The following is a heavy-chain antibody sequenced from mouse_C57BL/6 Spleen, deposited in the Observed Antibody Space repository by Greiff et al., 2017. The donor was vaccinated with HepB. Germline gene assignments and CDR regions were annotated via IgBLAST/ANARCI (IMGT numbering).Heavy chain of an antibody. CDR3: ARWYDYVFAY. J-gene: IGHJ3*01. CDR2: IYPGSGNT. Sequence: QVQLQQSGPELVKPGASVKISCKASGYSFTSYYIHWVKQRPGQGLEWIGWIYPGSGNTKYNEKFKGKATLTADTSSSTAYMQLSSLTSEDSAVYYCARWYDYVFAYWGQGTLVTVSA. CDR1: GYSFTSYY. V-gene: IGHV1-66*01. D-gene: IGHD2-4*01.